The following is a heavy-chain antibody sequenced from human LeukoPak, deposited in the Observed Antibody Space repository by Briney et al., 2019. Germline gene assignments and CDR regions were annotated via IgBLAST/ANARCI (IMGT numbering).Heavy chain of an antibody. CDR2: IYHSGST. V-gene: IGHV4-34*01. D-gene: IGHD1-26*01. CDR1: GGSFSISY. J-gene: IGHJ5*02. Sequence: PSETLSLTCGVSGGSFSISYWSWIRQPPGKGLEWIGQIYHSGSTNYNPSLKSRVTISVDKSKNQFSLKLSSVTAADTAVYYCARAGEWEPYDNWFDPWGQGTLVTVSS. CDR3: ARAGEWEPYDNWFDP.